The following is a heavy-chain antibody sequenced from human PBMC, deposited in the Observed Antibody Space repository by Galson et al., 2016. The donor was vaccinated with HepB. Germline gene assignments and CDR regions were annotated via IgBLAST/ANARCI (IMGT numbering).Heavy chain of an antibody. CDR3: AYDYGDYNFDY. J-gene: IGHJ4*02. CDR1: GYAFASYN. CDR2: INPSGGST. Sequence: SCKASGYAFASYNMHWVRQAPGQGLEWMGIINPSGGSTNYAQKFQGRVTVTRDTSTSTVYMELSSLRSEDTAVYYCAYDYGDYNFDYWGQGTLVTVSS. V-gene: IGHV1-46*01. D-gene: IGHD4-17*01.